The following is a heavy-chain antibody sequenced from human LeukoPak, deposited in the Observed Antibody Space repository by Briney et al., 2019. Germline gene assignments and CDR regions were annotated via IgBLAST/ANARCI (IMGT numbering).Heavy chain of an antibody. D-gene: IGHD6-13*01. CDR3: AREGQSAAFDY. J-gene: IGHJ4*02. CDR2: IYSGGST. Sequence: GGSLRLSCAASQFTFSNYWMNWVRQAPGKGLEWVSIIYSGGSTYYADSVKGRFTISRDNSKNTLYLQMNSLRAEDTAVYYCAREGQSAAFDYWGQGTLVTVSS. CDR1: QFTFSNYW. V-gene: IGHV3-53*01.